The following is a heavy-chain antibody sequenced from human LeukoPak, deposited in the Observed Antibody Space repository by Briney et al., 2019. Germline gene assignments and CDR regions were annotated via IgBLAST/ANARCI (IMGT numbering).Heavy chain of an antibody. CDR3: ARYRSGYDRRMDY. J-gene: IGHJ4*02. CDR2: INSDGSST. V-gene: IGHV3-74*01. D-gene: IGHD5-12*01. Sequence: AGGSLRLSCAASGFTFSSYWMHWVRQAPGKGLVWVSRINSDGSSTSYADSVKGRFTISRDNAKNTLYLQMNSLRAEDTAVYYCARYRSGYDRRMDYWGQGTLVTVSS. CDR1: GFTFSSYW.